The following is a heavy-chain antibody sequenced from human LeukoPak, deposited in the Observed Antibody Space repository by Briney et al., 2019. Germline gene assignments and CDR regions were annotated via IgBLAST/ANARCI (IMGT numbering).Heavy chain of an antibody. CDR2: IDYSGST. V-gene: IGHV4-61*01. J-gene: IGHJ4*02. D-gene: IGHD2-15*01. CDR1: GGSVGSGSYY. CDR3: ARRWYHAYCDY. Sequence: SETLSLTCTVSGGSVGSGSYYWSWVRQPPGKGLEWIGCIDYSGSTYYNPSLKSRVTVSADTSKNQFSLKLTSVTAADTAVYYCARRWYHAYCDYWGQGSLVTVSS.